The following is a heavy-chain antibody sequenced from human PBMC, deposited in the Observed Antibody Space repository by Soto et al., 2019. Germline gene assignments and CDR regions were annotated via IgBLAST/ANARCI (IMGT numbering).Heavy chain of an antibody. CDR1: GFTFSSYG. V-gene: IGHV3-33*01. CDR3: WAYCGGGCYSRYYYYGMDV. J-gene: IGHJ6*01. D-gene: IGHD2-21*02. CDR2: IWYDGSNK. Sequence: PGGSLRLSCAASGFTFSSYGMHWVRQAPGKGLEWVAVIWYDGSNKYYADSVKGRFTISRDNSKNTLYLQMNSLRAEDTAVYYCWAYCGGGCYSRYYYYGMDVWGQGTTVTVSS.